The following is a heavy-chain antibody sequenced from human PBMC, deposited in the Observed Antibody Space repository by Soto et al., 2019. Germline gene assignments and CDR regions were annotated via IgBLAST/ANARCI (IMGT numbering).Heavy chain of an antibody. CDR1: GFSLTTSGVG. J-gene: IGHJ4*02. CDR2: IYWDDDK. Sequence: QITLNESGPTQVKPRQTLTLTCTFFGFSLTTSGVGVGWIRQSPGKAPEWLALIYWDDDKRYSPSLKSRLTITKDTPKNQVVLTMADLDPADTATYYCAHRVLRTVFGLVTTTAIYFDFWGQGTPVAVSS. D-gene: IGHD3-3*01. CDR3: AHRVLRTVFGLVTTTAIYFDF. V-gene: IGHV2-5*02.